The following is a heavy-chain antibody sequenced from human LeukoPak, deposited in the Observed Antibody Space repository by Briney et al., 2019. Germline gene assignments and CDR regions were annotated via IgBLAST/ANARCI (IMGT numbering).Heavy chain of an antibody. CDR2: INAGNGNT. Sequence: EASVKVSCTASGYTFTSYAMHWVRQAPGQRLEWMGWINAGNGNTKYSQKFQGRVTITRDTSASTAYMELSSLRSEDTAVYYCAREWGCSSTSCYTGRDYWGQGILVTVSS. J-gene: IGHJ4*02. CDR1: GYTFTSYA. CDR3: AREWGCSSTSCYTGRDY. D-gene: IGHD2-2*02. V-gene: IGHV1-3*01.